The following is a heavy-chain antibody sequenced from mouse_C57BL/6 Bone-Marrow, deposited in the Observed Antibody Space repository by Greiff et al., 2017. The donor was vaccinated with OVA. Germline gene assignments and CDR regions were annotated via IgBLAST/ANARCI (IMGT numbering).Heavy chain of an antibody. D-gene: IGHD2-5*01. Sequence: VQLQQPGAELVKPGASVKMSCKASGYTFTSYWITWVKQRPGQGLEWIGDIYPGSGSTNYNEKFKSKATMTVDTSSSTAYMQHSSLTSEDSAVYYCARDSNYDFANWGQGTLVTVSA. J-gene: IGHJ3*01. CDR3: ARDSNYDFAN. V-gene: IGHV1-55*01. CDR2: IYPGSGST. CDR1: GYTFTSYW.